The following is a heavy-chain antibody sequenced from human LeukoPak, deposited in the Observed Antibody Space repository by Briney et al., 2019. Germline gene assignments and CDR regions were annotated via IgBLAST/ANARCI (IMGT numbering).Heavy chain of an antibody. D-gene: IGHD6-19*01. CDR2: IAPNSSDT. CDR1: GYTFTSYG. CDR3: ARDIGSGWSWIGGHH. V-gene: IGHV1-2*02. J-gene: IGHJ5*02. Sequence: ASVKVSCKASGYTFTSYGISWVRQAPGQGLEWMGWIAPNSSDTNYAQKFQGRVTMTRGTSISTAYMELSRLKYDDTAVYYCARDIGSGWSWIGGHHWGQGTLVTVAS.